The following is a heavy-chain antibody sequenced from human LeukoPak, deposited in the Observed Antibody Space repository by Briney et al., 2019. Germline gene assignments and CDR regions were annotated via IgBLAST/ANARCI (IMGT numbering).Heavy chain of an antibody. CDR3: AKDPIKCRITNCYFYYFDY. V-gene: IGHV3-30*18. CDR2: ISYDGSIR. J-gene: IGHJ4*02. CDR1: GFTFSNYA. D-gene: IGHD2-2*01. Sequence: GRSLRLSCAASGFTFSNYAMYWVRQAPGKGLEWVGVISYDGSIRYSADSVTGRFTITRDNSKNTSYLQINSLRADETAVYYSAKDPIKCRITNCYFYYFDYWGQGTLVTVSS.